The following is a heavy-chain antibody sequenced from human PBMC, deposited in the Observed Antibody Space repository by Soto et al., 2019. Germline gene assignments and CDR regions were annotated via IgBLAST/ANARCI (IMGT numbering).Heavy chain of an antibody. V-gene: IGHV1-3*01. D-gene: IGHD3-16*01. J-gene: IGHJ5*02. CDR3: ARSIILGNWFDP. CDR2: INAGNGNT. CDR1: GYTFSSYA. Sequence: ASVKVSCKASGYTFSSYAMHWVRQAPGQRLEWMGWINAGNGNTKYSQKFQGRVSITRDTSASTAYMELSSLRSEDTAVYYCARSIILGNWFDPWGQGTQVTV.